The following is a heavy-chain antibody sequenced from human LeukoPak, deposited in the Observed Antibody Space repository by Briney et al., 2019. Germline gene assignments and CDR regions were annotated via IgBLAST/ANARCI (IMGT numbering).Heavy chain of an antibody. CDR1: EYTFTNYD. J-gene: IGHJ5*02. CDR2: INPNSGNT. Sequence: ASVKVSCKASEYTFTNYDINWVRQATGQGLEWMGWINPNSGNTGYTQKFQGRVTMTRNTSLNTAFMELISLKSEDTAIYYCARSLGTYWGKDFLNWFDPWGQGTLVTDSS. D-gene: IGHD3-16*01. V-gene: IGHV1-8*01. CDR3: ARSLGTYWGKDFLNWFDP.